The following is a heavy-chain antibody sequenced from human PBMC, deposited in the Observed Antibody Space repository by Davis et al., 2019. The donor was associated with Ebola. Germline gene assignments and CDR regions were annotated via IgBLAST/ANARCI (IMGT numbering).Heavy chain of an antibody. V-gene: IGHV1-69*06. CDR3: ASTNYISGYYYDY. CDR2: IIPVFRTA. Sequence: SVKVSCKAVGDTLTSYAMTWVRQAPGQGLEWMGGIIPVFRTANYAQKFQGRVTITADKSTSTAYMELSSLRSEDTAVYYCASTNYISGYYYDYWGQGTLVTVSS. J-gene: IGHJ4*02. D-gene: IGHD3-22*01. CDR1: GDTLTSYA.